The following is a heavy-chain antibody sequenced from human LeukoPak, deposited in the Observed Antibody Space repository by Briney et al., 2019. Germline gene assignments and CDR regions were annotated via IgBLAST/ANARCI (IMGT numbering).Heavy chain of an antibody. Sequence: GGSLRLSCAASGFTFSSYGIHWVRQAPGKGLEWVAFIRYDGSNEYYADSVKGRFTISRDNSKNTLYLQMNSLKAEDTAVYYCAKAPMIEVVLLQGGAFDIWGQGTMVTVSS. CDR2: IRYDGSNE. D-gene: IGHD3-22*01. V-gene: IGHV3-30*02. CDR3: AKAPMIEVVLLQGGAFDI. CDR1: GFTFSSYG. J-gene: IGHJ3*02.